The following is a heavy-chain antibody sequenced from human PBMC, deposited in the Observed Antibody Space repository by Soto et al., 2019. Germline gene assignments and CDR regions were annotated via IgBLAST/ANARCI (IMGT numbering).Heavy chain of an antibody. CDR2: IYYSGST. V-gene: IGHV4-31*03. Sequence: NPSETLSLTCTVSGGSISSGGYCWSWIRQHPGKGLEWIGYIYYSGSTYYNPSLKSRVTISVDTSKNQFSLKLSSVTAADTAVYYCARDSYGDLTAFDIWGQGTMVTVSS. CDR3: ARDSYGDLTAFDI. J-gene: IGHJ3*02. CDR1: GGSISSGGYC. D-gene: IGHD5-18*01.